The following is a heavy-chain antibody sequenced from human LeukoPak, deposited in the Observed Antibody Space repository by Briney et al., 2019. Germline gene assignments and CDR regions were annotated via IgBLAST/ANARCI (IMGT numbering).Heavy chain of an antibody. V-gene: IGHV3-74*01. Sequence: GGSLRLSCAASGFTFSTYWMHWVRQAPGKGLVWVSRISSDGRNTIYADSVKGRFTISRDSANNTLFLQMNSLRGDDTAVYYCAREWALPGAYYMDVWGKGTPVTVSS. CDR2: ISSDGRNT. J-gene: IGHJ6*03. CDR3: AREWALPGAYYMDV. D-gene: IGHD7-27*01. CDR1: GFTFSTYW.